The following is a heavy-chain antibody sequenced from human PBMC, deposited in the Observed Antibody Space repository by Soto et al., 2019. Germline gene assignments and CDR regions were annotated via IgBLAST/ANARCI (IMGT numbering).Heavy chain of an antibody. CDR1: GYTFTSYG. V-gene: IGHV1-18*01. CDR2: ISAYNGNT. J-gene: IGHJ4*02. D-gene: IGHD3-22*01. CDR3: ARDDRYYYDSSGYLAHLGGGGGY. Sequence: QVQLVQSGAEVKKPGASVKVSCKASGYTFTSYGISWARQAPGQGLEWMGWISAYNGNTNYAQKLQGRVTMTTDTSTSTAYMELRSLRSDDTAVYYCARDDRYYYDSSGYLAHLGGGGGYWGQGTLVTVSS.